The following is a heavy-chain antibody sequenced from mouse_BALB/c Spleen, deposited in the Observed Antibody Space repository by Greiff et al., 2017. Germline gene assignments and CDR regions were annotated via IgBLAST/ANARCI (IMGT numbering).Heavy chain of an antibody. J-gene: IGHJ1*01. CDR2: INSNGGST. D-gene: IGHD2-10*02. Sequence: EVKLMESGGGLVQPGGSLKLSCAASGFTFSSYGMSWVRQTPDKRLELVATINSNGGSTYYPDSVKGRFTISRDNAKNTLYLQMSSLKSEDTAMYYCARGGPLGYFDVWGAGTTVTVSS. CDR3: ARGGPLGYFDV. V-gene: IGHV5-6-3*01. CDR1: GFTFSSYG.